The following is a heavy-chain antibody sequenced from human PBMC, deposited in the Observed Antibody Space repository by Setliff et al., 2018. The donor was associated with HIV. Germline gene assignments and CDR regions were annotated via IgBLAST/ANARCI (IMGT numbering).Heavy chain of an antibody. V-gene: IGHV4-61*09. Sequence: SETLSLPCTVSGGIISSDSFFWSWIRQPAGKGLEWIGHISATGSTNYNPSLKSRVTMSLDTSKNQFSPNINSVTAADAAVYFCARAREGWKPFAFDYWGQGTLVTVSS. D-gene: IGHD1-1*01. CDR1: GGIISSDSFF. CDR2: ISATGST. CDR3: ARAREGWKPFAFDY. J-gene: IGHJ4*02.